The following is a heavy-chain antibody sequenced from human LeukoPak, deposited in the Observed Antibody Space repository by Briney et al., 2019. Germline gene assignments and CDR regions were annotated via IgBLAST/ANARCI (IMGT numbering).Heavy chain of an antibody. J-gene: IGHJ4*02. CDR1: GFTFSHYW. Sequence: GGSLRLTYAASGFTFSHYWMVWVRQTPEKGLVWVSYIVSDGSDTRYADSVKGRFTMSRDNAKDTLSLQMDSLRTEDTAVYYCARAAYNRSPDYWGQGTLVTVSS. D-gene: IGHD1-14*01. CDR2: IVSDGSDT. V-gene: IGHV3-74*01. CDR3: ARAAYNRSPDY.